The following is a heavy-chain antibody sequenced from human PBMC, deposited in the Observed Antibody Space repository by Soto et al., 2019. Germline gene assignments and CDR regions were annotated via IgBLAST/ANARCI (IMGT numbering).Heavy chain of an antibody. Sequence: DVQLVESGGGVVRPGESLRLSCAVSGFTFKDFGMSWVRQAPGKGLEWVSGINWNDGSEGYADSVKGRFTISRDSVKNSLYLQMDSLRVEDTALYYCARGDAGDHWGQGTLVTVSS. CDR2: INWNDGSE. V-gene: IGHV3-20*04. CDR3: ARGDAGDH. J-gene: IGHJ4*02. D-gene: IGHD3-10*01. CDR1: GFTFKDFG.